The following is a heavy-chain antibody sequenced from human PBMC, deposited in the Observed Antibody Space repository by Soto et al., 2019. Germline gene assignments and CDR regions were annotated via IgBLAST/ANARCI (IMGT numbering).Heavy chain of an antibody. V-gene: IGHV1-69*06. CDR3: AREDRGYDFWSGYFGSRYYYGMDV. J-gene: IGHJ6*02. Sequence: GASVKVSCKASGGTFSSYAISWVRQAPGQGLEWMGGIIPIFGTANYAQKFQGRVTITADKSTSTAYMELSSLRSEDTAVYYCAREDRGYDFWSGYFGSRYYYGMDVWGQGTTVTAP. CDR2: IIPIFGTA. D-gene: IGHD3-3*01. CDR1: GGTFSSYA.